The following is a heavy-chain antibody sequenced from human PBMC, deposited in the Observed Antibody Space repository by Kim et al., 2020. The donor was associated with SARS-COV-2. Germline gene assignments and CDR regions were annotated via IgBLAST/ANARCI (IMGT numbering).Heavy chain of an antibody. CDR2: ISGSGDTT. V-gene: IGHV3-23*01. D-gene: IGHD3-10*01. CDR1: GFTFYNYA. Sequence: GGSLRLSCVASGFTFYNYAMTWVCQSPGKGLQSVSSISGSGDTTYYADSVKGRFTISRDNSKNTLYLQMNSLRGEDTAVYYCVKEPKYGWGSSYPEVALLDYWGQGTLVTVSS. CDR3: VKEPKYGWGSSYPEVALLDY. J-gene: IGHJ4*02.